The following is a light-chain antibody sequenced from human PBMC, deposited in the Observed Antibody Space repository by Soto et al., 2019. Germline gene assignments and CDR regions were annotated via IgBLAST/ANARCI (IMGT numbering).Light chain of an antibody. CDR2: WAS. J-gene: IGKJ1*01. Sequence: DIVMTQSPDSLAASLGERATINCKSSQSVLYSSNNKSFLAWYQQKPGQPPKLLIYWASTRESGVPDRFSGSGSGTDFTLTISSLQAEDVAVYYCQQYYSTPPWTFGQGTNVEIK. CDR1: QSVLYSSNNKSF. V-gene: IGKV4-1*01. CDR3: QQYYSTPPWT.